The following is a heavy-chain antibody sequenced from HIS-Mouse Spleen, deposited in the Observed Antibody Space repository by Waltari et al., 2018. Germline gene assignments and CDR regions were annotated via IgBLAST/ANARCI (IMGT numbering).Heavy chain of an antibody. Sequence: QVQLVQSGAEVKKPGSSVKVSCKASGGTFSSYAISWVRQAPGQGLEWMGKINPILGIANYAQKCQGRVTITAEKSTSTAYMELSSLRSEDTAVYYCARPKYYYDSSGYGAFDIWGQGTMVTVSS. J-gene: IGHJ3*02. CDR2: INPILGIA. CDR1: GGTFSSYA. V-gene: IGHV1-69*04. CDR3: ARPKYYYDSSGYGAFDI. D-gene: IGHD3-22*01.